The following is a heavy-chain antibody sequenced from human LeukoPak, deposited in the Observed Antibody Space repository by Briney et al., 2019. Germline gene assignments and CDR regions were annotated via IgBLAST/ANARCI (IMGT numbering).Heavy chain of an antibody. V-gene: IGHV3-23*01. D-gene: IGHD3-10*01. CDR2: ISGNGGST. CDR1: GFTLSNYA. J-gene: IGHJ6*02. Sequence: GGSLRLSCAASGFTLSNYAMNWIRQDPGKGLEWVSAISGNGGSTYYADSVKGRFTISRDNSKNTLYLQMNSLRAEDTAVYYCAKRSRRLTVVRGVPREDVWGQGTSVTVSS. CDR3: AKRSRRLTVVRGVPREDV.